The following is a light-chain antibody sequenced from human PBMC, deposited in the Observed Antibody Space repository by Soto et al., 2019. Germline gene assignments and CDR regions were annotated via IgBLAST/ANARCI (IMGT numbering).Light chain of an antibody. V-gene: IGLV2-14*02. J-gene: IGLJ7*01. CDR1: SNDVGRYNL. CDR3: TSYTNRGGLWV. CDR2: EAT. Sequence: QSALTQPASVSGSPEQSITISCTGTSNDVGRYNLVSWYQQHPGKAPKVMIYEATKRPSGVSNRFSGSKSGNIASLTIFGLQAEDEADYYCTSYTNRGGLWVFGGGTQLTVL.